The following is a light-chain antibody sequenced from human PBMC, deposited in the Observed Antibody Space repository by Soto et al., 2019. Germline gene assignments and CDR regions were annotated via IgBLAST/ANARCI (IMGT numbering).Light chain of an antibody. J-gene: IGLJ2*01. CDR2: GVS. Sequence: QSVLTQPPSASGSPGQSVTISCTGTSSDVGSYNLVSWHQQHPGKAPKVMIYGVSQRPSGVPDRFSGSKSGNTASLTVSGIQAEDEVDYYCSSYAGSSVVFGAGPKLTVL. CDR3: SSYAGSSVV. CDR1: SSDVGSYNL. V-gene: IGLV2-8*01.